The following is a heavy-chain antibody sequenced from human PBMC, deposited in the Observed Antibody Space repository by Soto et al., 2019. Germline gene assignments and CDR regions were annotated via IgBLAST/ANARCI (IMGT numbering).Heavy chain of an antibody. J-gene: IGHJ3*02. V-gene: IGHV3-30*03. CDR1: GFTFSSYG. Sequence: GGSLRLSCAASGFTFSSYGMHWVRQAPGKGLEWVAVISYDGSNKYYADSVKGRFTISRDNSKNTLYLQMNSLRAEDTAVYYCAARLAFGAFDIWGQGTMVTVSS. D-gene: IGHD3-10*01. CDR2: ISYDGSNK. CDR3: AARLAFGAFDI.